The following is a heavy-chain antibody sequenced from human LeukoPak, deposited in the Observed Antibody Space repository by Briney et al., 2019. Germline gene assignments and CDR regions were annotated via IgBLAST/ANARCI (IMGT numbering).Heavy chain of an antibody. Sequence: PSETLSLTCAVYGGSFSGYSWSWIRQPPGKGLEWIGYIYYSGSTNYNPSLKSRLTISVDTSKNQFSLKLSSVTAADTAVYYCARAGTSRYDFWSGYSDYYYYYMDVWGKGTSVTVSS. D-gene: IGHD3-3*01. J-gene: IGHJ6*03. CDR2: IYYSGST. CDR1: GGSFSGYS. CDR3: ARAGTSRYDFWSGYSDYYYYYMDV. V-gene: IGHV4-59*01.